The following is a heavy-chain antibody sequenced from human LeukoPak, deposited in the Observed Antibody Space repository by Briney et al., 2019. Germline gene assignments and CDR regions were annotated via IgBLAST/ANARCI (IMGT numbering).Heavy chain of an antibody. CDR2: ISSSSSYI. V-gene: IGHV3-21*01. J-gene: IGHJ4*02. CDR3: ARVLPAAIAAFDY. CDR1: RFTFSSYS. Sequence: PGGSLRLSCAASRFTFSSYSMNWVRQAPGKGLEWVSSISSSSSYIYYADSVKGRFTISRDNAKNSLYLQMNSLRAEDTAVYYCARVLPAAIAAFDYWGQGTLVTVSS. D-gene: IGHD2-2*02.